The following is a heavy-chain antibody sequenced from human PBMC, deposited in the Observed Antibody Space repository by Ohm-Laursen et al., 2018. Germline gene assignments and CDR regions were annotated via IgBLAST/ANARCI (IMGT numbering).Heavy chain of an antibody. CDR3: ARVNDLGIVDY. V-gene: IGHV4-31*03. J-gene: IGHJ4*02. D-gene: IGHD3-3*01. Sequence: TLSLTCTASGGSISSGGYYWSWIRQHPGKGLEWIGYIYYSGSTYYNPSPKSRVTISVDTSKNQFSLKLSSVTAADTAVYYCARVNDLGIVDYWGQGTLVTVSS. CDR1: GGSISSGGYY. CDR2: IYYSGST.